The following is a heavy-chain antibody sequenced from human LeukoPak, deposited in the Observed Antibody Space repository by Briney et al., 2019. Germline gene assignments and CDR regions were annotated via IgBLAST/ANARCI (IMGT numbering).Heavy chain of an antibody. Sequence: GGSLRLSCAASGYTFTSYAMHWVRQAPGQRLEWMGWINTGKGNTKYSQKFQGRVTITRDTSASTAYMELSSLRSEDTAVYYCARDQVTIFGVDPFDYWGQRALVTVSS. V-gene: IGHV1-3*04. CDR1: GYTFTSYA. D-gene: IGHD3-3*01. CDR2: INTGKGNT. CDR3: ARDQVTIFGVDPFDY. J-gene: IGHJ4*02.